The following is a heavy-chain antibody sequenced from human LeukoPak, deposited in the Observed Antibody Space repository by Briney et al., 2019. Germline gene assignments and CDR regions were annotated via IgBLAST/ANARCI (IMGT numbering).Heavy chain of an antibody. J-gene: IGHJ3*02. CDR1: GGSISSYY. CDR3: ARYDYGITDAFDI. V-gene: IGHV4-39*01. CDR2: IYYSGST. D-gene: IGHD4-17*01. Sequence: SETLSLTCTVSGGSISSYYWGWIRQPPGKGLEWIGSIYYSGSTYYNPSLKSRVTISVDTSKNQFSLKLNSVTAADTAVYFCARYDYGITDAFDIWGQGTMVTVSS.